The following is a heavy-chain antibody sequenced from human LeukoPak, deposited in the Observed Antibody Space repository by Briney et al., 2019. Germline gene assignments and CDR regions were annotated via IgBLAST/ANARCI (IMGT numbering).Heavy chain of an antibody. J-gene: IGHJ4*02. Sequence: SETLSLTCIVSGGSISSYYWSWIRQPAGKGLEWIGRIYTSGSTNYNPSLKSRVTISVDKSKNQFSLKLSSVTAADTAVYYCAREAYYDSSGYYQRVFDYWGQGTLVTVSS. CDR1: GGSISSYY. D-gene: IGHD3-22*01. CDR2: IYTSGST. V-gene: IGHV4-4*07. CDR3: AREAYYDSSGYYQRVFDY.